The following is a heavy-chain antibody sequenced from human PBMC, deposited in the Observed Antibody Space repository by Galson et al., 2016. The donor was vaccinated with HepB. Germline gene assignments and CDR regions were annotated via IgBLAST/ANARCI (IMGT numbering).Heavy chain of an antibody. CDR1: GYTFTGYY. CDR2: INPNSGGT. J-gene: IGHJ3*01. V-gene: IGHV1-2*04. Sequence: SVKVSCKASGYTFTGYYLHWVRQAPGQGLEWMGWINPNSGGTKYAQKFQGWVTMTRDTSISTAYMELNRLTSDDTAVYYCARDNSGAFDFWGQGTMVTVSS. D-gene: IGHD1-26*01. CDR3: ARDNSGAFDF.